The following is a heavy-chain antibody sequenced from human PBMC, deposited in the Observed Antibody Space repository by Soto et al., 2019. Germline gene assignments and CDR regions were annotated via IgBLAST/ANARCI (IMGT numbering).Heavy chain of an antibody. CDR1: GFTFSSYA. Sequence: GGSLRLSCAASGFTFSSYAMHWVRQAPGKGLEWVAVISYDGSNKYYADSVKGRFTISRDNSKNTLYLQMNSLRAEDTAVYYCARDARYCSGGSCYFYNWFDPWGQGTLVTVSS. J-gene: IGHJ5*02. D-gene: IGHD2-15*01. V-gene: IGHV3-30-3*01. CDR3: ARDARYCSGGSCYFYNWFDP. CDR2: ISYDGSNK.